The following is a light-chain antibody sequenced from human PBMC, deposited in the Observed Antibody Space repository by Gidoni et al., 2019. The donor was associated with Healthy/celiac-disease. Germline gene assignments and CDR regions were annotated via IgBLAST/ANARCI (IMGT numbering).Light chain of an antibody. CDR2: QDS. CDR1: ELGDKY. Sequence: SYELTQPPSVSVPPGQTASIICSGAELGDKYACWYQQKPGQSPVVVIYQDSQRPSGIPERFSGSNSGNTATLTISGTQAMDEADYDCQAWDISRVVVGGGTKLTVL. CDR3: QAWDISRVV. J-gene: IGLJ2*01. V-gene: IGLV3-1*01.